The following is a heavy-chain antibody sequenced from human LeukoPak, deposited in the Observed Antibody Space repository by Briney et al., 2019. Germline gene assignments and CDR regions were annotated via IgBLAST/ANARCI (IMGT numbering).Heavy chain of an antibody. D-gene: IGHD2-15*01. CDR2: INPNSGGT. CDR1: GGTFSSYA. J-gene: IGHJ5*02. V-gene: IGHV1-2*06. Sequence: ASVKVSCKASGGTFSSYAISWVRQAPGQGLEWMGRINPNSGGTNYAQKFQGRVTMTRGTSISTAYMELSRLRSDDTAVYYCARNLKLGSYCSGGSCYRGYNWFDPWGQGTLVTVSS. CDR3: ARNLKLGSYCSGGSCYRGYNWFDP.